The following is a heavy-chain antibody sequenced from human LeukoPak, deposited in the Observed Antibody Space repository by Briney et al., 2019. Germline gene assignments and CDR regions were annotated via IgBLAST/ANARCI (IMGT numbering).Heavy chain of an antibody. D-gene: IGHD2-15*01. J-gene: IGHJ4*02. CDR3: ARVGAVVVVAATH. CDR1: GGSFSGYY. CDR2: INHSGST. Sequence: SETLSLTCAVYGGSFSGYYWSWIRQPPGKGLEWIGEINHSGSTNYNPSLKSRVTISVDTSKNQFSLKLSSVTAADTAVYYCARVGAVVVVAATHWGRGTLVTVSS. V-gene: IGHV4-34*01.